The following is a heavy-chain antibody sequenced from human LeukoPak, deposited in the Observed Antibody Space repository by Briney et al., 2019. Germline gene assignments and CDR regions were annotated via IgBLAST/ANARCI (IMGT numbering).Heavy chain of an antibody. CDR3: ARVAAREGHFDY. CDR1: GYTFTAYY. D-gene: IGHD6-25*01. J-gene: IGHJ4*02. Sequence: ASVKVSCKASGYTFTAYYMHWVRQAPGQGLEWMGRINPDSGGTNYAQKFQGRVTMTRDTSTSTVYMELSSLRSEDTAVYYCARVAAREGHFDYWGQGTLVTVSS. CDR2: INPDSGGT. V-gene: IGHV1-2*06.